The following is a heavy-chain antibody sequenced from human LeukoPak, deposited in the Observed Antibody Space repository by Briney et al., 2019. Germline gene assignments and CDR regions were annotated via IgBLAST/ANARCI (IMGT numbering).Heavy chain of an antibody. V-gene: IGHV3-48*02. D-gene: IGHD4-23*01. J-gene: IGHJ3*02. Sequence: GGSLRLSCAASGFTVSSYSMNWVRQAPGKGLEWVSYISSSSSTIYYADSVKGRFTISRDNAKNSLYLQMNSLRDEDTAVYYCARTDYGGNDAFDIWGQGTMVTVSS. CDR3: ARTDYGGNDAFDI. CDR1: GFTVSSYS. CDR2: ISSSSSTI.